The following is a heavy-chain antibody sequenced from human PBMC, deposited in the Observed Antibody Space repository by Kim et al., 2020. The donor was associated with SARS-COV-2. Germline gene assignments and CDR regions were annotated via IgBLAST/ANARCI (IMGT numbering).Heavy chain of an antibody. J-gene: IGHJ4*02. D-gene: IGHD3-16*01. CDR2: FNPSDGNT. CDR3: AREGFRHRYYCDF. CDR1: GYSFTDYY. Sequence: ASVKVSCKISGYSFTDYYMHWVRQAPGQGLEWMGRFNPSDGNTNYAPSFQGRVTMTRDTSTSTVYLDLSSLRSEDTAVYYCAREGFRHRYYCDFWGQGTLVTVSS. V-gene: IGHV1-46*01.